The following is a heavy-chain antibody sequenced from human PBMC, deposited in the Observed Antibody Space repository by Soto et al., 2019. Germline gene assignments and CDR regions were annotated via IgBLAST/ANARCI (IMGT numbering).Heavy chain of an antibody. CDR1: GGSISSGDYY. CDR2: IYYSGST. V-gene: IGHV4-30-4*01. J-gene: IGHJ1*01. D-gene: IGHD2-21*01. Sequence: SSETLSLTCTVSGGSISSGDYYWSWIRQPPGKGLEWIGYIYYSGSTYYNPSLKSRVTISVDTSKNQFSLKLSSVTAADTAVYYCATNYGGDNEYFQHWGQGTLVTVSS. CDR3: ATNYGGDNEYFQH.